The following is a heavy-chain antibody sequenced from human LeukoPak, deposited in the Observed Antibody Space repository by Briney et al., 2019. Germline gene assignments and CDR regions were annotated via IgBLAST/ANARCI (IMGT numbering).Heavy chain of an antibody. J-gene: IGHJ6*02. CDR1: GFTFSNAW. CDR3: AKDAPRDIVVVPAAIRLYYGMDV. CDR2: ISGSGGST. D-gene: IGHD2-2*02. Sequence: PGGSLRLSCAASGFTFSNAWMSWVRQAPGKGLEWVSAISGSGGSTYYADSVKGRFTISRDNSKNTLYLQMNSLRAEDTAVYYCAKDAPRDIVVVPAAIRLYYGMDVWGQGTTVTVSS. V-gene: IGHV3-23*01.